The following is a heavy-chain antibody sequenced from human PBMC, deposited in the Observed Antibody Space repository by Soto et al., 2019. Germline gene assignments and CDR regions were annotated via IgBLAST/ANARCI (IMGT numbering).Heavy chain of an antibody. J-gene: IGHJ5*02. CDR3: ARWYCADYVSCNWFDP. V-gene: IGHV4-59*01. D-gene: IGHD2-8*02. CDR1: GDSSSTYY. Sequence: QVQLQESGPGLVKSSETLSLTCSVSGDSSSTYYWGWIRQPPGKGLEWIGYINYSGRSNHNPSLKSRLTISVDESKNQVSLKLPSVTAADTAVYYCARWYCADYVSCNWFDPWGQGTPVVVSS. CDR2: INYSGRS.